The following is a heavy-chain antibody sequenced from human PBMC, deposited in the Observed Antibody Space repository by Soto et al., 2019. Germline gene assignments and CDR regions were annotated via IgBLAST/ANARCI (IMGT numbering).Heavy chain of an antibody. CDR2: IYYSGST. CDR3: ARDRYCSSTSCHYYYYGMDV. CDR1: GGSISSGGYY. V-gene: IGHV4-31*03. Sequence: LSLTCTVSGGSISSGGYYWSWIRQHPGKGLEWIGYIYYSGSTYYNPSLKSRVTISVDTSKNQFSLKLSSVTAADTAVYYCARDRYCSSTSCHYYYYGMDVWGQGTTVTVSS. D-gene: IGHD2-2*01. J-gene: IGHJ6*02.